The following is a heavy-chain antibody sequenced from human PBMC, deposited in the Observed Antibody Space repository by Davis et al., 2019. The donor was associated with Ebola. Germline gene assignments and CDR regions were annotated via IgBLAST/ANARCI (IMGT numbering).Heavy chain of an antibody. CDR2: ISWNSGSI. CDR3: AKALHGSSSSGDDY. J-gene: IGHJ4*02. Sequence: GGSLRLSCAASGFTFDDYAMHWVRQAPGKGLEWVSGISWNSGSIGYADSVKGRFTISRDNAKNSLYLQMNSLRAEDTALYYCAKALHGSSSSGDDYWGQGTLVTVSS. V-gene: IGHV3-9*01. CDR1: GFTFDDYA. D-gene: IGHD6-6*01.